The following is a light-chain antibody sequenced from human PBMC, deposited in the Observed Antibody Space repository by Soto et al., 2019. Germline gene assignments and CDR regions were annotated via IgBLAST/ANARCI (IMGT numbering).Light chain of an antibody. V-gene: IGLV2-23*02. Sequence: QSALTQPASVSGSPGQSITISCTGTSSDVGTYNLVSWYQHHPGKAPKLIIYNVSQWPSGLSTRFSGSKSGNTASLTISGVQAEDEADYYCSSYAGSNLYVFGTGTKLTVL. J-gene: IGLJ1*01. CDR2: NVS. CDR3: SSYAGSNLYV. CDR1: SSDVGTYNL.